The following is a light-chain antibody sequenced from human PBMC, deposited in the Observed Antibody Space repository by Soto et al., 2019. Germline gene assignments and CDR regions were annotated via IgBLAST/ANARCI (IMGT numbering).Light chain of an antibody. CDR1: QDISNY. CDR3: QQYYNRPPYT. J-gene: IGKJ2*01. CDR2: DAS. Sequence: DIQMTQSPSSLSASVGDRVTITCQASQDISNYLNWYQQKPGKAPKLLIYDASNLETGVPSRFSGSGSGTDFTFTISGLQREDIATYYCQQYYNRPPYTFGQGTKLEIK. V-gene: IGKV1-33*01.